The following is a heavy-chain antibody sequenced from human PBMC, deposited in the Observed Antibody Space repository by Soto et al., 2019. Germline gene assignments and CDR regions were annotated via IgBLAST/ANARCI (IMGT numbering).Heavy chain of an antibody. J-gene: IGHJ4*02. CDR3: ASTYYDFWSGYQAPRGFDY. D-gene: IGHD3-3*01. Sequence: PSETLSLTCPVSGGSISSYYWSWIRQPPGKGLEWIGYIYYSGSTNYNPSLKSRVTISVDTSKNQFSLKLSSVTAADTAVYYCASTYYDFWSGYQAPRGFDYWGQGTLVTVSS. CDR1: GGSISSYY. V-gene: IGHV4-59*01. CDR2: IYYSGST.